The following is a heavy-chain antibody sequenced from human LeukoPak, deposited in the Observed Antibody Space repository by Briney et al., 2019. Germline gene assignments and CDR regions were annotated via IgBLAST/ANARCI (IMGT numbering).Heavy chain of an antibody. CDR1: GFTLTSCA. D-gene: IGHD6-19*01. CDR3: AKEFSGGWSFDY. CDR2: ISITGGTT. J-gene: IGHJ4*02. V-gene: IGHV3-23*01. Sequence: PGGSLRLSCAASGFTLTSCAMTWVRQAPGKGLEWVSGISITGGTTYYADSVKGRFIISRDNSQNTMFLQMNSLRAEDTAVYYCAKEFSGGWSFDYWGQGTLVTVS.